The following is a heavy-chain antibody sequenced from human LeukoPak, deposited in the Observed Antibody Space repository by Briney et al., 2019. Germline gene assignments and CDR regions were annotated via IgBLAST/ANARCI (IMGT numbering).Heavy chain of an antibody. CDR1: GFTFTSYS. CDR3: ARDFTGCSSINCYFDY. V-gene: IGHV3-21*01. D-gene: IGHD2-2*01. CDR2: IMSSNSHI. J-gene: IGHJ4*02. Sequence: GGSLRLSCAASGFTFTSYSMNCVRQAPGKGLEWVSSIMSSNSHIYYADSVRGRFTISRDNAKNSLYLQMNSLRAEDTAVYYCARDFTGCSSINCYFDYWGQGTLVTVSS.